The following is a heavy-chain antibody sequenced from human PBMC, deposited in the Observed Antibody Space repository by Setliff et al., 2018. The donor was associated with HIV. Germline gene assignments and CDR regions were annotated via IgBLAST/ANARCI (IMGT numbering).Heavy chain of an antibody. J-gene: IGHJ4*02. D-gene: IGHD2-8*02. CDR2: VSAWDGRT. Sequence: GASVKVSCKASGYLFTHYGVSWVRQAPGQGLEWVGWVSAWDGRTDYSQKVQGRVTMTTDASTSTAYMELRSLTSDDTAVYYCARGGHCTAGVCYHYEYWGQGTQVTV. V-gene: IGHV1-18*01. CDR3: ARGGHCTAGVCYHYEY. CDR1: GYLFTHYG.